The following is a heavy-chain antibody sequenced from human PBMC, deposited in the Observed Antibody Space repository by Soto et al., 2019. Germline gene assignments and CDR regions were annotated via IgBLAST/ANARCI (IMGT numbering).Heavy chain of an antibody. CDR2: IYYSGST. D-gene: IGHD3-3*01. CDR1: GGSISSYY. Sequence: SETLSLTCTVSGGSISSYYWSWIQQPPGKGLEWIGYIYYSGSTNYNPSLKSRVTISVDTSKNQFSLKLSSVTAADTAVYYCARAFWSGYYTGAFDIWGQGTMVTVSS. V-gene: IGHV4-59*01. CDR3: ARAFWSGYYTGAFDI. J-gene: IGHJ3*02.